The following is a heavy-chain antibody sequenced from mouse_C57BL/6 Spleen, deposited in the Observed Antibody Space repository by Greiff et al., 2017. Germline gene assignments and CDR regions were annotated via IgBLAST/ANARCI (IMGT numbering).Heavy chain of an antibody. CDR2: ISSGGSYT. CDR1: GFTFSSYG. V-gene: IGHV5-6*01. J-gene: IGHJ2*01. CDR3: ARKGGTTVVATDY. Sequence: EVNVVESGGDLVKPGGSLKLSCAASGFTFSSYGMSWVRQTPDKRLEWVATISSGGSYTYYPDSVKGRFTISRDNAKNTLYLQMSSLKSEDTAMYYCARKGGTTVVATDYWGQGTTLTVSS. D-gene: IGHD1-1*01.